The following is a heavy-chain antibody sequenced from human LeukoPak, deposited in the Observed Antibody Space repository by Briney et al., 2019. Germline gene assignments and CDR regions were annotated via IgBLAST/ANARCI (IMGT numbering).Heavy chain of an antibody. V-gene: IGHV3-21*01. J-gene: IGHJ2*01. Sequence: GGSLRLSCAASGFTFSSYSMNWVRQAPGKGLEWVSSISSSSSYIYYADSVKGRFTISRDNAKHSLYLQMSSLRAEDTAVYYCAREDGSNWYFDLWGRGTLVTVSS. CDR1: GFTFSSYS. D-gene: IGHD5-24*01. CDR2: ISSSSSYI. CDR3: AREDGSNWYFDL.